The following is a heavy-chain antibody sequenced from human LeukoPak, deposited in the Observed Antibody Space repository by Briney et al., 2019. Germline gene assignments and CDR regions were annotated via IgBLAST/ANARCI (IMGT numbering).Heavy chain of an antibody. V-gene: IGHV3-74*01. J-gene: IGHJ3*02. D-gene: IGHD3-3*01. Sequence: GGSLRLSCGASAFAYSSFWMRWVRQAPGEGLVWVSRINSDGSSTSYADSVKGRLTISRDNAKNTLYLQMNSLRAEDTAVYFCAKMRGISGFSFDIWGRGTMVTVSS. CDR3: AKMRGISGFSFDI. CDR1: AFAYSSFW. CDR2: INSDGSST.